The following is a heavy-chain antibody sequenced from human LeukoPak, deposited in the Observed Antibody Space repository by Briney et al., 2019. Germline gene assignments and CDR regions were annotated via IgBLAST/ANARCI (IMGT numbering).Heavy chain of an antibody. V-gene: IGHV3-11*04. CDR2: ISSSGSTI. D-gene: IGHD4-17*01. J-gene: IGHJ6*02. CDR1: GFTFSDYY. Sequence: GESLRLSCAASGFTFSDYYMSWIRQAPGKGLEWVSYISSSGSTIYYADSVKGRFTISRENAKNSLYLQMDSLRAGDTAVYYCARAIPSYGDYSSYYYGMDVWGQGTTVTVSS. CDR3: ARAIPSYGDYSSYYYGMDV.